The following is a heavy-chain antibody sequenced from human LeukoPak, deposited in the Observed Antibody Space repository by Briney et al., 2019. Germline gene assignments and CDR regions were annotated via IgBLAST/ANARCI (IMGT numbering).Heavy chain of an antibody. CDR3: ASGNWDYLFDP. V-gene: IGHV4-59*01. D-gene: IGHD1-7*01. J-gene: IGHJ5*02. CDR1: AGSISSYY. CDR2: IYYSGST. Sequence: SETLSLTCTVSAGSISSYYWSWIRQPPGKGLEWIGYIYYSGSTNYNPSLKSRVTISVDTSKNQFSLNLTSVTAADTAVYYCASGNWDYLFDPWGQGTLVTVSS.